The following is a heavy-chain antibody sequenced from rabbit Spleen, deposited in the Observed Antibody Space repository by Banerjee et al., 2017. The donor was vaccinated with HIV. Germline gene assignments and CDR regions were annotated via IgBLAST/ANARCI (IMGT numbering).Heavy chain of an antibody. CDR1: GLDFSSSYW. D-gene: IGHD4-2*01. CDR2: IDVIKSGST. CDR3: ARDAAGREDFNL. Sequence: QEQLEESGGDLVKPGASLTLTCKASGLDFSSSYWICWVRQAPGKGLEWIACIDVIKSGSTYYATWAKGRFTISKTSSTTVTLQMTSLTAADTAMYFCARDAAGREDFNLWGQGTLVTVS. J-gene: IGHJ4*01. V-gene: IGHV1S45*01.